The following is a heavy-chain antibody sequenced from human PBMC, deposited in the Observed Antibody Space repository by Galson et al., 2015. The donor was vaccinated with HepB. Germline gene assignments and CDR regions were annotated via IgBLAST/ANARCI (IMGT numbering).Heavy chain of an antibody. CDR2: ISSSSSTI. CDR1: GFTFSSQS. Sequence: SLRLSCAASGFTFSSQSMNWVRQAPGKGLEWISYISSSSSTIYYADSVKGRFIVSRDNARMSVFLQNNSLRGEDTAVYYCARGGPWFGERTEYFQNWGRGTLVTVSS. J-gene: IGHJ1*01. CDR3: ARGGPWFGERTEYFQN. V-gene: IGHV3-48*04. D-gene: IGHD3-10*01.